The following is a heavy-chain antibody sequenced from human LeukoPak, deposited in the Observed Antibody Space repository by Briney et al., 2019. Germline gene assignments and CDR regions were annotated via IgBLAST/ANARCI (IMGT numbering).Heavy chain of an antibody. D-gene: IGHD3-22*01. CDR1: GFTFSSYW. Sequence: GGSLRLSCAASGFTFSSYWMSWVRQAPGKGLEWVANIKQDGSEKYYVDSVKGRFTISRDNAKNSLYLQMNSLRAEDTAVYYCVSMIVVVNDYYYYMDVWGKGTTVTVSS. V-gene: IGHV3-7*03. CDR2: IKQDGSEK. J-gene: IGHJ6*03. CDR3: VSMIVVVNDYYYYMDV.